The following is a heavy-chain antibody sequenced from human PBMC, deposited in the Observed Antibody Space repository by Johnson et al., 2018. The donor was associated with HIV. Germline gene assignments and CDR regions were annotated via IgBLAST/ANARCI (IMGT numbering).Heavy chain of an antibody. CDR2: GGVYK. D-gene: IGHD6-13*01. J-gene: IGHJ3*02. Sequence: GGVYKHHAASVKGRFTISRDNSKNTLYLQMNSLRAEDTAVYYCARARDRSSSRDAFDIWGQGTMVTVSS. CDR3: ARARDRSSSRDAFDI. V-gene: IGHV3-30-3*01.